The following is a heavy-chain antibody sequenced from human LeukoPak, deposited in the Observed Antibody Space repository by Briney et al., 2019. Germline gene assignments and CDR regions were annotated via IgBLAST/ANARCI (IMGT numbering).Heavy chain of an antibody. J-gene: IGHJ4*02. CDR2: INHSGST. Sequence: PSETLSLTCAVYGGSFSGYYWSWIRQPPGKGLEWIGEINHSGSTNYNPSLKSRVTISVDTPKNQFSLKLSSVTAADTAVYYCARGAVGATTIDYWGQGTLVTVSS. D-gene: IGHD1-26*01. V-gene: IGHV4-34*01. CDR3: ARGAVGATTIDY. CDR1: GGSFSGYY.